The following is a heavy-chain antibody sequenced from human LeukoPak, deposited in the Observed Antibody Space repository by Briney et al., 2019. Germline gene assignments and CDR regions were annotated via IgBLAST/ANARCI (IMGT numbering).Heavy chain of an antibody. J-gene: IGHJ3*02. V-gene: IGHV3-48*03. D-gene: IGHD2-2*01. CDR3: ARVGRVDIVVVPAARSGAYYI. Sequence: PGGSLRLSCAASGFTFSSYEMNWVRQAPGKGLEWVSYISSSGSTIYYADSVKGRFTISRDNAKNSLYLQMNSLRAEDTAVYYCARVGRVDIVVVPAARSGAYYIWGQGTMVTVSS. CDR2: ISSSGSTI. CDR1: GFTFSSYE.